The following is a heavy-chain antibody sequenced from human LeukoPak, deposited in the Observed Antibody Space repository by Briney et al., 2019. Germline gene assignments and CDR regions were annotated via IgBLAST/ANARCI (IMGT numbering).Heavy chain of an antibody. CDR1: GGSISSHY. CDR2: IYYSGST. J-gene: IGHJ5*02. CDR3: ARDRYYDFWSGPRGFDP. D-gene: IGHD3-3*01. Sequence: SETLSLTCTVSGGSISSHYWGWIRQPPGKGLEWIGYIYYSGSTNYNPSLKSRVTISVDTSKNQFSLKLSSVTAADTAVYYCARDRYYDFWSGPRGFDPWGQGTLVTVSS. V-gene: IGHV4-59*11.